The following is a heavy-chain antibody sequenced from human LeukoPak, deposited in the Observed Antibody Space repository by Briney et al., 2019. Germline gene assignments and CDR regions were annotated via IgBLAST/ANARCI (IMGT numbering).Heavy chain of an antibody. CDR1: GFTFSSHG. V-gene: IGHV3-23*01. D-gene: IGHD3-10*01. Sequence: PGGSLRLSCAASGFTFSSHGMNWVRQAPGKGLEWVSTISGSGNNTYYADSVKGRFTISRDNSKNTLYLPMNSLRAEATAAYSCAKVTYGSGTYEAFDSWGQRTLGTVSS. CDR3: AKVTYGSGTYEAFDS. CDR2: ISGSGNNT. J-gene: IGHJ4*03.